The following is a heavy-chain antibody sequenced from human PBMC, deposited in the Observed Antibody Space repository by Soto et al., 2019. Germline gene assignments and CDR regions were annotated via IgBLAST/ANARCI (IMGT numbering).Heavy chain of an antibody. V-gene: IGHV3-11*01. CDR2: ISSSGSTI. D-gene: IGHD3-10*01. Sequence: GGSLRLSCAASGFTFSDYYMSWIRQAPGKGLEWVSYISSSGSTIYYADSVKGRFTISRDNAKNSLYLQMNSLRAEDTAVYYCAVDYGSGSYYPYYYYYYGMDVWGQGTTVTVSS. CDR3: AVDYGSGSYYPYYYYYYGMDV. CDR1: GFTFSDYY. J-gene: IGHJ6*02.